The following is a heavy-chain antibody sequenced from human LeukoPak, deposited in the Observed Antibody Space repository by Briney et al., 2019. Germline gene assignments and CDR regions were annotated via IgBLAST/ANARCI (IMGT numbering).Heavy chain of an antibody. Sequence: GASVKVSCKISGYTLTELSMHWVRQAPGKGLEWMGGFDPEDGETIYAQKFQGRVTMTEDTSTDTAYMELSSLRSEDTAVYYCATVLGGYCSSTSCYDRDYWGQGTLVTVSS. D-gene: IGHD2-2*01. CDR1: GYTLTELS. CDR2: FDPEDGET. J-gene: IGHJ4*02. V-gene: IGHV1-24*01. CDR3: ATVLGGYCSSTSCYDRDY.